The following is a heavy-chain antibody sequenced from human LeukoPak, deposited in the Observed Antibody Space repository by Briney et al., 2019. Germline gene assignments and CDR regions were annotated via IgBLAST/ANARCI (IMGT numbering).Heavy chain of an antibody. J-gene: IGHJ5*02. Sequence: LETLSLTCTVSGRSFSGYHWSWIRQPPGKGLEWIGYIYYSGSTDCSPSLKSRVTISIDTSKNQFSLKLRSVTAADTAVYYCARSNYYGSGLDPWGQGTLVIVSS. V-gene: IGHV4-59*01. D-gene: IGHD3-10*01. CDR2: IYYSGST. CDR3: ARSNYYGSGLDP. CDR1: GRSFSGYH.